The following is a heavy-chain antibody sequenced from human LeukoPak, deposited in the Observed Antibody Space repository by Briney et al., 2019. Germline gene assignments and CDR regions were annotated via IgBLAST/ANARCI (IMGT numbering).Heavy chain of an antibody. J-gene: IGHJ4*02. CDR2: IIPIFGTA. D-gene: IGHD5-24*01. CDR3: ARERRDGYYPNYFDY. CDR1: GYTFTSYD. Sequence: ASVKVSCKASGYTFTSYDINWVRQAPGQGLEWMGGIIPIFGTANYAQKFQGRVTITADESTSTAYMELSSLRSEDTAVYYCARERRDGYYPNYFDYWGQGTLVTVSS. V-gene: IGHV1-69*13.